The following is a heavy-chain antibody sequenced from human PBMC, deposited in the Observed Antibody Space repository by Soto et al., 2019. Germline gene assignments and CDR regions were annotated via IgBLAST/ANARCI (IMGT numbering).Heavy chain of an antibody. CDR3: ARFLPAASTYCFDY. Sequence: SETLSLTCTVSGGSIRSYYWSWIRQPPGKGLEWIGYIFHTGTTNFNPSLKSRGTISVDTSKNQFSLKLSSMTAADTAVYYCARFLPAASTYCFDYWGQGTLVTV. D-gene: IGHD6-13*01. CDR1: GGSIRSYY. J-gene: IGHJ4*02. V-gene: IGHV4-59*01. CDR2: IFHTGTT.